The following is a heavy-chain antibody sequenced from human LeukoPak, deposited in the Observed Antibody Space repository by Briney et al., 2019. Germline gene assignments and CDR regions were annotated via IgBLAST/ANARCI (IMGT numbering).Heavy chain of an antibody. CDR2: INHSGST. D-gene: IGHD3-22*01. V-gene: IGHV4-34*01. Sequence: PSETLSLTCAVYGGSFSGYYWSWIRQPPGKGLEWIGEINHSGSTYYNPSLKSRVTISIGTSKNQFYLKLSSLTAADTAVYYCARRDDSSGYHKIFDYWGPGTLVTVSS. CDR1: GGSFSGYY. J-gene: IGHJ4*02. CDR3: ARRDDSSGYHKIFDY.